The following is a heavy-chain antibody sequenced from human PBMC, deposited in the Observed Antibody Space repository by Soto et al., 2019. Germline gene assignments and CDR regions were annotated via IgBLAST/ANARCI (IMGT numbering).Heavy chain of an antibody. J-gene: IGHJ6*02. V-gene: IGHV1-69*13. Sequence: SVKVSCKASGGTFSSYAISWVRQAPGQGLEWMGGIIPIFGTANYAQKFQGRVTITADESTSTAYMELSSLRSEDTAVYYCARTTYSGVTYYGMDVWGQGTTVTVYS. CDR2: IIPIFGTA. CDR1: GGTFSSYA. CDR3: ARTTYSGVTYYGMDV. D-gene: IGHD2-15*01.